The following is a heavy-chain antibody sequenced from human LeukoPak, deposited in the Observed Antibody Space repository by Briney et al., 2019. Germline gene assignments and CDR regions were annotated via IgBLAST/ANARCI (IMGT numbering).Heavy chain of an antibody. D-gene: IGHD3-22*01. J-gene: IGHJ4*02. CDR3: ARDLLIQTPYYYDSSGYVH. CDR2: ISSSGSTI. CDR1: GFTVSSNE. Sequence: GGSLRLSCSASGFTVSSNEMNWVRQAPGKGLEWVSYISSSGSTIYYADSVKGRFTISRDNAKNSLYLQMNSLRAEDTAVYYCARDLLIQTPYYYDSSGYVHWGQGTLVTVSS. V-gene: IGHV3-48*03.